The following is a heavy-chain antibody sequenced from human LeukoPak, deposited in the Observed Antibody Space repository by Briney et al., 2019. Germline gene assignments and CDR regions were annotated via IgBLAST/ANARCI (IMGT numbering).Heavy chain of an antibody. V-gene: IGHV4-39*01. CDR3: ARGRGSGSYHDS. CDR1: GGSISSSSYY. D-gene: IGHD3-10*01. Sequence: SETLSLTCTVSGGSISSSSYYWGWIRQPPGKGLEWIGSIYYSGSTYYNPSLKSRVTISVDTSKNQFSLKLSSVTAADTAVYYCARGRGSGSYHDSWGQGTLVTVSS. J-gene: IGHJ5*01. CDR2: IYYSGST.